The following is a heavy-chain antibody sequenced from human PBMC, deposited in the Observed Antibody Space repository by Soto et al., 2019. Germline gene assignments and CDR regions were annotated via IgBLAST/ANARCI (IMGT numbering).Heavy chain of an antibody. Sequence: GGSLRLSCAASGFTFSSYSMNWVRPATGKGLEWVSYISSSSSTIYYADSVKGRFTISRDNAKNSLYLQMNSLRDEDTAVYYCARDPLYDSSGYYQVYYYGMDVWGQGTTVTVSS. D-gene: IGHD3-22*01. J-gene: IGHJ6*02. CDR3: ARDPLYDSSGYYQVYYYGMDV. CDR2: ISSSSSTI. CDR1: GFTFSSYS. V-gene: IGHV3-48*02.